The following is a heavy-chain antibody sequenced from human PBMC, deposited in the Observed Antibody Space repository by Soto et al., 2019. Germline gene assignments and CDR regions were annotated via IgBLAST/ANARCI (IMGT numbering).Heavy chain of an antibody. CDR3: ARVEDPSSLYLGAFDI. V-gene: IGHV1-69*05. CDR1: GGTFSSYA. J-gene: IGHJ3*02. D-gene: IGHD6-13*01. CDR2: IIPIIGTA. Sequence: SVKVSCKASGGTFSSYAISWLRQAPGQGLEWMGGIIPIIGTANYAQKFQGRVTITTDESTSTAYMELRSLRSDDTAVYYCARVEDPSSLYLGAFDIWGQGTMVTVSS.